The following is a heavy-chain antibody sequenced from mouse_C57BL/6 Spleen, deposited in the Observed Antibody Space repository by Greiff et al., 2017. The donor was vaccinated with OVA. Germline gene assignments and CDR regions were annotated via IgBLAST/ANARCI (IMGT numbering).Heavy chain of an antibody. J-gene: IGHJ2*01. Sequence: QVHVKQPGAELVKPGASVKLSCKASGYTFTSYWMHWVKQRPGRGLEWIGRIDPNSGGTKYNEKFKSKATLTVDKPSSTAYMQLSSLTSEDSAVYYCARENYGSSYGAPVDYWGQGTTLTVSS. D-gene: IGHD1-1*01. CDR3: ARENYGSSYGAPVDY. CDR1: GYTFTSYW. CDR2: IDPNSGGT. V-gene: IGHV1-72*01.